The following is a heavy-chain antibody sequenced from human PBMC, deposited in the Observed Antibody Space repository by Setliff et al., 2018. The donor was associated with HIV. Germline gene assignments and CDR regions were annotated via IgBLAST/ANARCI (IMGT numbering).Heavy chain of an antibody. CDR3: ARGSHGTSWTDY. D-gene: IGHD6-13*01. J-gene: IGHJ4*02. CDR1: GGSFTSRSYY. CDR2: IFYSGIT. Sequence: PSETLSLTCTVSGGSFTSRSYYWGWIRQPPGKGLEWIGSIFYSGITYYNPSLKSRVTISVDTSKNHFSLKLSSVTAADTAVYYCARGSHGTSWTDYWGQGTLVTVSS. V-gene: IGHV4-39*02.